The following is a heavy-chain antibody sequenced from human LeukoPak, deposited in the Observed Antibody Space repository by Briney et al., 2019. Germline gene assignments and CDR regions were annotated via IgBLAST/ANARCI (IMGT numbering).Heavy chain of an antibody. V-gene: IGHV4-61*02. J-gene: IGHJ4*02. CDR2: IYTSGST. Sequence: PSETLSLTCTVSGGSISSGSYYWSWIRQPAGKGLEWIGRIYTSGSTNYNPSLKSRVTISVDTSKNQFSLKLSSETAADTAVYYCARDTSDYSGSYFDYWGQGTLVTVSS. CDR3: ARDTSDYSGSYFDY. CDR1: GGSISSGSYY. D-gene: IGHD1-26*01.